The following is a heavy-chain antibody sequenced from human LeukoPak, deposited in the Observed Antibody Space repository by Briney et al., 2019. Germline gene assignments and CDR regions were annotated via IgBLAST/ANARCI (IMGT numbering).Heavy chain of an antibody. Sequence: PGGSLRLSCAASGFTFSSYAMSWVRQAPGKGLEWVSAISGSGGSTYYADSVKGRFTISRDNSKNTLYLQMNSVRAEDTGVYYCAKGLYYDFWSRYLAYWGQGTLVTVSS. CDR2: ISGSGGST. V-gene: IGHV3-23*01. D-gene: IGHD3-3*01. J-gene: IGHJ4*02. CDR1: GFTFSSYA. CDR3: AKGLYYDFWSRYLAY.